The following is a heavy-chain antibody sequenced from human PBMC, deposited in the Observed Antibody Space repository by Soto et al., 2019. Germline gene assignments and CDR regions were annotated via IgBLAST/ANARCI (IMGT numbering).Heavy chain of an antibody. CDR2: IRAYNGNT. D-gene: IGHD3-3*01. CDR3: ARSVYDFWSGYLFDY. J-gene: IGHJ4*02. CDR1: GYTFTSYG. V-gene: IGHV1-18*01. Sequence: QVQLVQSGAEVKKPGASVKVSCKASGYTFTSYGISWVRQAPGQGLEWMGWIRAYNGNTNYAQKLQGRVTMTTDTSTSTAYMELRSLRSDDTAVYYCARSVYDFWSGYLFDYWGQGTLVTVSS.